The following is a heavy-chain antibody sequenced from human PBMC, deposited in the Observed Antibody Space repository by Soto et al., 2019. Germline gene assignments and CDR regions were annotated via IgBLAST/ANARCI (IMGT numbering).Heavy chain of an antibody. D-gene: IGHD3-9*01. Sequence: QVQLQQWGAGLLKPSETLSLTCAVYGGSFSGYYWSWIRQPPGKGLEWIGEINHSGSTNYNPSLKSRVTISVDTSKNQFSLKLSSVTAADTAVYYCARGGRGVDILTGYYRPKPIDYWGQGTLVTVSS. CDR1: GGSFSGYY. V-gene: IGHV4-34*01. CDR2: INHSGST. J-gene: IGHJ4*02. CDR3: ARGGRGVDILTGYYRPKPIDY.